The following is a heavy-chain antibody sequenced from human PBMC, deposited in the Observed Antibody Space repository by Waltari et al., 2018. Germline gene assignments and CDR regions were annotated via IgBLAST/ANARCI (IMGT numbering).Heavy chain of an antibody. Sequence: QVQLQESGPGLVKSSDTLSLTCTVSGGSISTTNYNWGWIRQPPGKGLEWIRSFFNGGTTFYNPSLKSRVTISVDRSKNRFSLYLHSVTATDSAVYYCVRGAFESWGQGTLVTVSS. V-gene: IGHV4-39*07. CDR3: VRGAFES. CDR2: FFNGGTT. CDR1: GGSISTTNYN. J-gene: IGHJ4*02.